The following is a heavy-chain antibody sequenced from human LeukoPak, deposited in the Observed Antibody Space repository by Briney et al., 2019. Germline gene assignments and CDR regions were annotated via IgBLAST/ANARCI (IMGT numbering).Heavy chain of an antibody. CDR3: ARDLSGECFDY. CDR2: INPNSGGT. Sequence: ASVKVSCKASGYTFTGYYMHWVRQAPGQGLEGMGWINPNSGGTHYAQKFQGRVTMTRDTYISTAYMELSRLRSDDTAVYYCARDLSGECFDYWGQGPLVTVSS. D-gene: IGHD3-10*01. V-gene: IGHV1-2*02. J-gene: IGHJ4*02. CDR1: GYTFTGYY.